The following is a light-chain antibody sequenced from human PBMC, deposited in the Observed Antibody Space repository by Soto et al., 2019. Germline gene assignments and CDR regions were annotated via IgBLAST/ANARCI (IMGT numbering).Light chain of an antibody. CDR1: SSDVGGYNY. V-gene: IGLV2-14*01. Sequence: QSALTQPASVSGSPGQSITISCTGTSSDVGGYNYVSWYQQHPGKAPKLMIYDVSNRPSGVSNRFSGSKSGSTASLTISGLQAEDEADYYRSSYTSSNTLVFGVGTQLTVL. CDR3: SSYTSSNTLV. J-gene: IGLJ7*01. CDR2: DVS.